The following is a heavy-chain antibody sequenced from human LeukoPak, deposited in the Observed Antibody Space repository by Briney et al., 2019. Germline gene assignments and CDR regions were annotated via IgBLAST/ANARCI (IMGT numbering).Heavy chain of an antibody. CDR2: IKQDESDR. Sequence: GGSLRLSCAASGFTFSTYWMTWGRQAPGKGLEWVASIKQDESDRYYMDSVKGRFTISRDNAKNSLYLQMNSLRAEDTAVYYCAKDPHYYDSSGYFDYWGQGTLVTVSS. J-gene: IGHJ4*02. CDR3: AKDPHYYDSSGYFDY. V-gene: IGHV3-7*03. D-gene: IGHD3-22*01. CDR1: GFTFSTYW.